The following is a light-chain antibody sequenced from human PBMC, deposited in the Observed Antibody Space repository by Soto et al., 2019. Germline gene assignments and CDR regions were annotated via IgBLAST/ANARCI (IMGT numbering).Light chain of an antibody. CDR1: QSISSW. J-gene: IGKJ3*01. Sequence: DIQLTQSPSFLSASVGDRVTITCRDSQSISSWLAWYQQKPGNAPKLLIYDASSLESGVPSRFSGSGSGTEFTLTISSLQPDDFATYYCQQYNSFLTFGPGTKVDIK. CDR3: QQYNSFLT. V-gene: IGKV1-5*01. CDR2: DAS.